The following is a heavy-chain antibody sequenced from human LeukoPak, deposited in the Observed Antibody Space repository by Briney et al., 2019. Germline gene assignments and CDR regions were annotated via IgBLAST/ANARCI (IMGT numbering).Heavy chain of an antibody. CDR3: ARMSVSSFDY. CDR2: IKPDGSDK. V-gene: IGHV3-7*01. CDR1: GFTLGNYW. Sequence: PGGSLRLSCAASGFTLGNYWMTWVRQLPGKGLEWVASIKPDGSDKYYVDSVKGRFTISRDNAKNSLYLQMNSLRAEDTAVYYCARMSVSSFDYWGQGTLVTVSS. J-gene: IGHJ4*02.